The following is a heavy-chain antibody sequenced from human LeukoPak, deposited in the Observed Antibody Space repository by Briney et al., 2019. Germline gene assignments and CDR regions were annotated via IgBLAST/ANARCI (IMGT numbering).Heavy chain of an antibody. J-gene: IGHJ3*02. Sequence: ASVKVSCKASGYTFTGYYMHWVRQAPGQGLEWMGRINPNSGGTNYAQKSQGRVTMTRDTSISTAYMELSRLRSDDTAVYYCARVRYCGGDCDSDKKWAFDIWGQGTMVTVSS. CDR1: GYTFTGYY. CDR3: ARVRYCGGDCDSDKKWAFDI. D-gene: IGHD2-21*02. CDR2: INPNSGGT. V-gene: IGHV1-2*06.